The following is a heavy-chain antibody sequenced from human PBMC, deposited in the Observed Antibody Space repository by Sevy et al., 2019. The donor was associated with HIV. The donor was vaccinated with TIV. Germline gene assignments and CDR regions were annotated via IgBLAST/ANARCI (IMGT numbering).Heavy chain of an antibody. V-gene: IGHV3-53*01. Sequence: GGSLRLSCAVSGLPVSSNYMSWVSQAPGKGLESVSLIYSGGATYYADSVNGRFTISGDDSKNTLYLQMDSLRAEDTAVYYCARGGLDSNWFRSFDYWGRGTLVTVSS. CDR1: GLPVSSNY. J-gene: IGHJ4*02. CDR3: ARGGLDSNWFRSFDY. D-gene: IGHD6-13*01. CDR2: IYSGGAT.